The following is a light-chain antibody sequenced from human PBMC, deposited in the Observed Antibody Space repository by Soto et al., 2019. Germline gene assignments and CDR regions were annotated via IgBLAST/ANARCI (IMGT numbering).Light chain of an antibody. Sequence: EIVLTQSPGTLSLSPGERATLSCRASQSVSSSYLAWYRQKPGQAPRLFIYGASSRATGIPDRFSGSGSGTDFTLTISRLEPEDFAVYYCQQYGSSQWTFGQGTKVDIK. V-gene: IGKV3-20*01. CDR1: QSVSSSY. J-gene: IGKJ1*01. CDR2: GAS. CDR3: QQYGSSQWT.